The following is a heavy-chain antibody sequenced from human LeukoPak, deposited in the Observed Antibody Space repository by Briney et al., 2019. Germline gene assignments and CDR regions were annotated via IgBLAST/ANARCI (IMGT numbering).Heavy chain of an antibody. CDR3: ARGGAITVVRGIIYGLDV. CDR1: GSTFSSYA. D-gene: IGHD3-10*01. Sequence: GGSLRLSCAASGSTFSSYAMSWVRQAPGKGLEWVSAISGSGGSTYYADSVKGRFTISRHNSRNTVYLQMNSLRAEDTAIYYCARGGAITVVRGIIYGLDVWGQGTTVTVSS. CDR2: ISGSGGST. J-gene: IGHJ6*02. V-gene: IGHV3-23*01.